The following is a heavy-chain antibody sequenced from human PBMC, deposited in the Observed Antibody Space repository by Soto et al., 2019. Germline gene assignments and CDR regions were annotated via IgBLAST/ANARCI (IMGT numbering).Heavy chain of an antibody. J-gene: IGHJ6*02. CDR3: ASQGLYYYGLDV. Sequence: PGGSLRLSCAASGFPFSTYWMHWVRQAPGEGPLWVSRINNDGSTTRYADSVKGRFTISRDNAKNTLYLQMNSLRAEDTAVYYCASQGLYYYGLDVWGQGTTVTVCS. V-gene: IGHV3-74*01. CDR1: GFPFSTYW. CDR2: INNDGSTT.